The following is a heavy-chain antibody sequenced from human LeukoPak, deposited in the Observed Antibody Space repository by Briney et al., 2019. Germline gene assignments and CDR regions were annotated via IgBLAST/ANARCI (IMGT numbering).Heavy chain of an antibody. CDR3: VSLITGIRGDRYWFDP. V-gene: IGHV4-39*01. D-gene: IGHD1-20*01. Sequence: PSETLSLTCTVSGGSISSSSYYWGWIRQPPGKGLVWIGSIYYSGSTYYNPSLKSRVTISVDTSKNQFSLKLSSVTATDTVVYYCVSLITGIRGDRYWFDPWGQGTLVTVSS. CDR2: IYYSGST. J-gene: IGHJ5*02. CDR1: GGSISSSSYY.